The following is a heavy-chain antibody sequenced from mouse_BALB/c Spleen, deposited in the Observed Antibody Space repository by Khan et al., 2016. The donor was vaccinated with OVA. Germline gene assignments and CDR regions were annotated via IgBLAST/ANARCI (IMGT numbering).Heavy chain of an antibody. D-gene: IGHD2-10*01. J-gene: IGHJ4*01. Sequence: QIQLVQSGPELKKPGETVKISCKASGYTFTNCGMNWVKQAPGKGLKWMGWINTYTGEPTYADDFKGRFAFSLETSASTAYLQINNLKNEDTATYFCARPPYFSNVMDYWGQGTSVTVSS. CDR1: GYTFTNCG. CDR2: INTYTGEP. CDR3: ARPPYFSNVMDY. V-gene: IGHV9-3-1*01.